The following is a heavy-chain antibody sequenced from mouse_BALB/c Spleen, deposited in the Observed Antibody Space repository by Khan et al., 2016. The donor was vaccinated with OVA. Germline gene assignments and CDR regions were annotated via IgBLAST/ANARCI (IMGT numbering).Heavy chain of an antibody. D-gene: IGHD2-14*01. V-gene: IGHV1-39*01. CDR2: IDPYYGGS. Sequence: VQLQQSGPELEKPGASVRISCKASGYSFTGYNMNWVRQTNGKSLEWIGNIDPYYGGSSYNQKFKGKATLTVDKSSSTAYMQLKSLTSEDSAVYYCARGNRYDVWFAYWGQGTLVTVSA. CDR3: ARGNRYDVWFAY. CDR1: GYSFTGYN. J-gene: IGHJ3*01.